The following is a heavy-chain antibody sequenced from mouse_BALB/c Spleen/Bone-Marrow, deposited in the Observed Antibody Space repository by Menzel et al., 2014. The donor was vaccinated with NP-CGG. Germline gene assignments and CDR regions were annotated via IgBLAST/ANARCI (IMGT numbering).Heavy chain of an antibody. CDR3: TRWDYGYMDY. V-gene: IGHV1S22*01. CDR2: IYPGSGST. Sequence: LQQSGSELVRPGASVKLSCKASGYTFTSYWMHWVKQGHGQGLEWIGNIYPGSGSTNYDEKFKSKGTLTVDTSSSTAYMQLSSLTSEDSAVDYWTRWDYGYMDYWGQGPSVTVSS. D-gene: IGHD1-2*01. J-gene: IGHJ4*01. CDR1: GYTFTSYW.